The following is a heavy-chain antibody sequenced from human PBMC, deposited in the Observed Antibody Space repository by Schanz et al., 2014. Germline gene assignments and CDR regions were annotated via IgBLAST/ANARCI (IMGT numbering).Heavy chain of an antibody. CDR2: ISNNGDST. Sequence: EVQLVESGGGVVRPGGSLRLSCSASGFTFSTFAMHWVRQAPGKGLEYISAISNNGDSTYYADSVKDRFTISRDNSKNTLFLQMSSLRVDDMAVYYCGRAGTGMAGWYFELWGRGTLVTVSS. CDR1: GFTFSTFA. V-gene: IGHV3-64D*06. CDR3: GRAGTGMAGWYFEL. J-gene: IGHJ2*01. D-gene: IGHD5-18*01.